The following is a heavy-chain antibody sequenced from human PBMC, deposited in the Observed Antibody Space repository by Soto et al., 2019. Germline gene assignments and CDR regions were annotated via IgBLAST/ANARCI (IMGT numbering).Heavy chain of an antibody. J-gene: IGHJ4*02. CDR3: ARYRIAARGDFDY. Sequence: QVQLVQSGAEVKKPGASVKVSCKASGYTFTSYYMHWVRQAPGQGLEWMAIINPSGGSTTYAQKFQGRVTMTSDTSTSTVDRELSSLRSEDTAVYYCARYRIAARGDFDYWGQGTLVTVSS. CDR1: GYTFTSYY. CDR2: INPSGGST. V-gene: IGHV1-46*01. D-gene: IGHD6-13*01.